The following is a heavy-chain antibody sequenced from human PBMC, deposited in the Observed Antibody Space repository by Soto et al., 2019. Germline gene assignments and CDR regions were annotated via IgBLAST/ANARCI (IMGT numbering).Heavy chain of an antibody. J-gene: IGHJ4*02. CDR3: ASRDAYSGPAYY. V-gene: IGHV5-51*01. D-gene: IGHD2-15*01. CDR1: GYSFTNYC. CDR2: IYPGDSDT. Sequence: GESLKISCKGSGYSFTNYCIAWVRQMPGNGLEWMGIIYPGDSDTVYSASFKGQVTISADKSISTAYLQWSSLKASDTAMYYCASRDAYSGPAYYWGQGTVVTVSS.